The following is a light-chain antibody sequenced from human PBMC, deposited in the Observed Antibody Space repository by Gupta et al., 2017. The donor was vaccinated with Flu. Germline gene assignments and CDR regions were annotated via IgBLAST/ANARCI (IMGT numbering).Light chain of an antibody. V-gene: IGKV1-8*01. Sequence: AIRMTQSPSSFSASTGDRVTITCRASQGISSYLAWYQQKPGKAPKLLIYAASTFQSGVPSRFSGSGSGTDFTPTISCLQSEDFATYYCQQYDSYPYSFGQGTKLEIK. CDR2: AAS. CDR1: QGISSY. CDR3: QQYDSYPYS. J-gene: IGKJ2*03.